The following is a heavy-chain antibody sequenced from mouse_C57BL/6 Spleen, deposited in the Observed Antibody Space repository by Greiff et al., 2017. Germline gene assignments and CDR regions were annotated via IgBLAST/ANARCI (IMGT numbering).Heavy chain of an antibody. CDR3: ARSRITTVRDYYAMDY. D-gene: IGHD1-1*01. CDR1: GFTFTDYY. J-gene: IGHJ4*01. Sequence: EVNVVESGGGLVQPGGSLSLSCAASGFTFTDYYMSWVRQPPGKALEWLGFIRNKANGYTTEYSASVKGRFTISRDNSQSILYLQMNALRAEDSATYYCARSRITTVRDYYAMDYWGQGTSVTVSS. V-gene: IGHV7-3*01. CDR2: IRNKANGYTT.